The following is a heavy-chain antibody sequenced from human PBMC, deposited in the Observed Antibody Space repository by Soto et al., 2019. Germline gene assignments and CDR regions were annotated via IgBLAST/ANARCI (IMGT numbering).Heavy chain of an antibody. Sequence: QVQLVQSGAEVKQPGASASVSCKASGYNFTTYVVHWLRQAPGQGPEWMGWINCGSGNTVYSQKFQGRVTFTRDTSATTAYMDLNSLTSGDTAVYYCARGHTSGWTFDFWGRGTLVTVSS. J-gene: IGHJ4*02. CDR3: ARGHTSGWTFDF. CDR2: INCGSGNT. CDR1: GYNFTTYV. V-gene: IGHV1-3*01. D-gene: IGHD6-19*01.